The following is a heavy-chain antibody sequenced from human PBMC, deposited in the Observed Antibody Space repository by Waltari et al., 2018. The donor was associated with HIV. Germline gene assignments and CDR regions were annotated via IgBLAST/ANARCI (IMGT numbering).Heavy chain of an antibody. CDR3: ARADYGDYASLDY. Sequence: QVQLVESGGGVVQPGRSLRLSCAASGFTFSSYGMHWVRQAPGKGLEWVAVIWYDGSNKYYADSVKGRFTISRDNSKNTLYLQMNSLRAEDTAVYYCARADYGDYASLDYWGQGTLVTVSS. J-gene: IGHJ4*02. D-gene: IGHD4-17*01. V-gene: IGHV3-33*01. CDR1: GFTFSSYG. CDR2: IWYDGSNK.